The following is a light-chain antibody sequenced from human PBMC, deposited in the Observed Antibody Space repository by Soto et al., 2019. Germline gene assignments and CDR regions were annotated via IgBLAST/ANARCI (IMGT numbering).Light chain of an antibody. CDR2: AAS. J-gene: IGKJ1*01. V-gene: IGKV1-27*01. CDR1: QGINNY. CDR3: QKYTSVPWT. Sequence: DIQLTQSPSTLSASVGDRVTISCRASQGINNYLAWYQQKPGKVPQVLIHAASTLQSGVPSRFKGSGSGADFTLTITSLQPEDVGTYYCQKYTSVPWTFGEGTKVEI.